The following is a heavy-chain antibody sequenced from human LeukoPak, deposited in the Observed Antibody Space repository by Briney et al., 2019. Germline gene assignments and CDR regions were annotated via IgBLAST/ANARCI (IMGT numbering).Heavy chain of an antibody. J-gene: IGHJ6*04. V-gene: IGHV4-39*07. Sequence: PSETLSLTCTVSGVSISSSNYYWGWIRQPPGKGLEWIGSIYYSGRTHYNPSLESRVTISVDTSKNQLSLRLSSVTAADTAVYYCARMTYDPHGVDVWGKGTTVTVSS. CDR3: ARMTYDPHGVDV. CDR2: IYYSGRT. D-gene: IGHD5-12*01. CDR1: GVSISSSNYY.